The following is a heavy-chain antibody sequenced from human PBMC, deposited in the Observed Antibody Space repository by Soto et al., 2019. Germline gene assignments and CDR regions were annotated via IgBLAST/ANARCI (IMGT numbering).Heavy chain of an antibody. Sequence: GGSLRLSCAASGFTFSSYGMHWVRQAPGKGLEWVAVISYDGSSKYYADSVKGRFTISRDNSKNTLYLQKNSLRAEDTAVYYCAKEKQWLVYYYGMDVWGQGTTVTVSS. CDR1: GFTFSSYG. V-gene: IGHV3-30*18. D-gene: IGHD6-19*01. CDR3: AKEKQWLVYYYGMDV. J-gene: IGHJ6*02. CDR2: ISYDGSSK.